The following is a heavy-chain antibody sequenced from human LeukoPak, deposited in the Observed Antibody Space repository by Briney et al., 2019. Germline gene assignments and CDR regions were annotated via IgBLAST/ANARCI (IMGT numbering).Heavy chain of an antibody. CDR2: ISGSGGST. CDR3: AKVPYYYYYYMDV. J-gene: IGHJ6*03. Sequence: GGSLRLSCAASGFTFSSYAMSRVRQAPGKGLEWVSAISGSGGSTYYADSVKGRFTISRDNSKNTLYLQMNSLRAEDTAVYYCAKVPYYYYYYMDVWGKGTTVTVSS. V-gene: IGHV3-23*01. CDR1: GFTFSSYA.